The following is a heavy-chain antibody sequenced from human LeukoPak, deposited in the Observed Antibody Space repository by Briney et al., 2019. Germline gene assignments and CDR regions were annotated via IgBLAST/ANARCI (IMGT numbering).Heavy chain of an antibody. J-gene: IGHJ4*02. Sequence: SETLSLTCTVSGGSISSYYWSWIRQPPGKGLEWIGYIYYSGSTNYNPSLKGRVTISVDTSKNQFSLKLSSVTAADTAVYYCARHRRVVALDYWGQGTLVTVSS. D-gene: IGHD2-15*01. V-gene: IGHV4-59*08. CDR2: IYYSGST. CDR1: GGSISSYY. CDR3: ARHRRVVALDY.